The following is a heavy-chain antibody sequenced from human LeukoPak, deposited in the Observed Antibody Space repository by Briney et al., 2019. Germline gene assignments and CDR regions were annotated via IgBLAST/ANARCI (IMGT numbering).Heavy chain of an antibody. V-gene: IGHV1-2*02. CDR1: GYTFTGYY. J-gene: IGHJ4*02. CDR2: INPNSGGT. D-gene: IGHD3-10*01. CDR3: ARSITMVRGGIIGIDY. Sequence: ASVKVSCKASGYTFTGYYMHWVRQAPGQGLEWMGWINPNSGGTNYAQKFQGRVTMTRDTSISTAYMELSRLRSDDTAVYYCARSITMVRGGIIGIDYWGQGTLVTVSS.